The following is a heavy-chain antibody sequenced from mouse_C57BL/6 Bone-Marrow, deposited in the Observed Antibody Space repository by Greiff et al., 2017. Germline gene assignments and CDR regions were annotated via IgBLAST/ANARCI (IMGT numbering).Heavy chain of an antibody. CDR2: INPSTGGT. CDR3: ARRNTRKGYDMDY. Sequence: VQLQQSGPELVKPGASVKLSCKASGYSFTGYYMNWVKQSPEKSLEWIGEINPSTGGTTYNQKFKAKATLTVDKSSSTAYMQLKSLTSEDSAVYYCARRNTRKGYDMDYWGQGTSVTVSS. D-gene: IGHD5-2*01. J-gene: IGHJ4*01. V-gene: IGHV1-42*01. CDR1: GYSFTGYY.